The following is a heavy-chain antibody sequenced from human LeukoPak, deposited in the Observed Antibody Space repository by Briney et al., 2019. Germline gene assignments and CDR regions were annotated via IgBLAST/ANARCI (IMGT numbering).Heavy chain of an antibody. Sequence: GGSLRLSCAASGFTFSDHYMDWVRQAPGKGLEWVGRIRKKVNSYTTEYAATVRGRLTISRDDSKNSLYLQMNSLKTEDTAVYYCARGYCRSTTSCYFDYWGQGTLVTVSS. V-gene: IGHV3-72*01. D-gene: IGHD2/OR15-2a*01. CDR2: IRKKVNSYTT. CDR3: ARGYCRSTTSCYFDY. J-gene: IGHJ4*02. CDR1: GFTFSDHY.